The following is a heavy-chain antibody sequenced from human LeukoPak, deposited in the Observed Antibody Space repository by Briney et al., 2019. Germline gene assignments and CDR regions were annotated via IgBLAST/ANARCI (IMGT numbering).Heavy chain of an antibody. J-gene: IGHJ5*02. Sequence: SETLSLTCAVYGGSFSGYHWSWIRQPPGKGLEWIGSIYYSGSTYYNPSLKGRVTISVDTSKNQSSLKLTSVTAADTAVYYCARVWLEQNWFDPWGQGTLVTVPS. D-gene: IGHD1/OR15-1a*01. CDR3: ARVWLEQNWFDP. CDR2: IYYSGST. V-gene: IGHV4-34*01. CDR1: GGSFSGYH.